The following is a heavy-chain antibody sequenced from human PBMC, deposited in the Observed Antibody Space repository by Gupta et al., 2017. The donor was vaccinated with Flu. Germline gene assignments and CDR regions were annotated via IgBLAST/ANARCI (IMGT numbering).Heavy chain of an antibody. V-gene: IGHV1-2*06. CDR2: VNPLSGGT. J-gene: IGHJ6*03. Sequence: QGLKCVGQVNPLSGGTNYGQKFQGRVTMTRDTSITTAYMELSRLNSDDTAVYYCAREHYDFWNVGDDYYYMDVWGKGTTVTVSS. D-gene: IGHD3-3*01. CDR3: AREHYDFWNVGDDYYYMDV.